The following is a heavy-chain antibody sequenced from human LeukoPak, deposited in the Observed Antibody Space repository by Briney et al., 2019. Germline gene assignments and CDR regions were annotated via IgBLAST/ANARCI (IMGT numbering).Heavy chain of an antibody. J-gene: IGHJ5*02. CDR1: GGSISSYY. CDR2: IYHSGST. Sequence: PSETLSLTCTVSGGSISSYYWSWIRQPPGKGLEWIGYIYHSGSTYYNPSLKSRVTISVDRSKNQFSLKLSSVTAADTAVYYCAREGCSSTSCYDHNWFDPWGQGTLVTVSS. V-gene: IGHV4-59*12. D-gene: IGHD2-2*01. CDR3: AREGCSSTSCYDHNWFDP.